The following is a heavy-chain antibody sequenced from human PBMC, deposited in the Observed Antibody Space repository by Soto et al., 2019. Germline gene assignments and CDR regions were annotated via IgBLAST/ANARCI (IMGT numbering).Heavy chain of an antibody. J-gene: IGHJ6*02. V-gene: IGHV3-23*01. CDR3: AKASGNFRPSSSPSYGMDV. CDR2: ISGSGGST. Sequence: GSLRLSCAASGFTFSSYAMGWVRQAPGKGLEWVSAISGSGGSTYYADSVKGRFTISRDNSKNTLYLQMNSLRAEDTAVYYCAKASGNFRPSSSPSYGMDVWGQGTTVTVSS. CDR1: GFTFSSYA. D-gene: IGHD2-15*01.